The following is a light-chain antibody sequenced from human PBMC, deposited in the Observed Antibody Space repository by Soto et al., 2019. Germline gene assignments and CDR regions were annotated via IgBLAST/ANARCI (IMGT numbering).Light chain of an antibody. CDR2: SNN. CDR1: SSNIGSNT. CDR3: SSYTRSSTLV. V-gene: IGLV1-44*01. Sequence: QSVLTQPPSASGTPGQRVTISCSGSSSNIGSNTVNWYQQLPGTAPKLLIYSNNQRPSGVPDRFSGSKSGNSASLTISGLQAEDEADYYCSSYTRSSTLVFGTGTKVTVL. J-gene: IGLJ1*01.